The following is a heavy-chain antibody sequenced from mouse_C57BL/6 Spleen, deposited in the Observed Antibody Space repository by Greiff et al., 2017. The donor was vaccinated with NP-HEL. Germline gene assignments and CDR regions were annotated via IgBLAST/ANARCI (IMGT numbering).Heavy chain of an antibody. CDR3: TFIYYDYDGDY. D-gene: IGHD2-4*01. CDR1: GFNIKDDY. J-gene: IGHJ2*01. CDR2: IDPENGDT. Sequence: VQLKQSGAELVRPGASVKLSCTASGFNIKDDYMHWVKQRPEQGLEWIGWIDPENGDTEYASKFQGKATITADTSSNTAYLQLSSLTSEDTAVYYCTFIYYDYDGDYWGQGTTLTVSS. V-gene: IGHV14-4*01.